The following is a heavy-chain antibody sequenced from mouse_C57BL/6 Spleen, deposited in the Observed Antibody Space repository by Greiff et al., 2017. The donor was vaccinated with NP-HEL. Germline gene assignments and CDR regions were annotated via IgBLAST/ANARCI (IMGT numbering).Heavy chain of an antibody. J-gene: IGHJ3*01. Sequence: QVQLQQPGAELVRPGTSVKLSCKASGYTFTSYWMHWVKQRPGQGLEWIGVIDPSDSYTNYNQKFKGKATLTVDTSSSTAYMQLSSLTSEDSAVYYCARTDYGSSYIAYWGQGTLVTVSA. CDR2: IDPSDSYT. D-gene: IGHD1-1*01. CDR3: ARTDYGSSYIAY. CDR1: GYTFTSYW. V-gene: IGHV1-59*01.